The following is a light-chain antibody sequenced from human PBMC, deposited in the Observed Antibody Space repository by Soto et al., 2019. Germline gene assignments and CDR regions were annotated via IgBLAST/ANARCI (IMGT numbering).Light chain of an antibody. J-gene: IGLJ2*01. CDR3: RSYHSTQSGVV. V-gene: IGLV2-8*01. CDR2: EVS. Sequence: QSALTQPPSASGSPGQSVTISCTGTSSDVGAYNYVSWYQQHPGKAPKLLIFEVSKRPSGVPDRFSGSKSGTSASLTVTGLQAEDEADYYCRSYHSTQSGVVFGGGTKLTVL. CDR1: SSDVGAYNY.